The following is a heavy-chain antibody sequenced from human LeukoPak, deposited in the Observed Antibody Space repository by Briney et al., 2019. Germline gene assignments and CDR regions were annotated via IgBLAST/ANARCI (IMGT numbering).Heavy chain of an antibody. CDR3: ARRDPNSDGSDLFDY. Sequence: GGSLRLSCAASGFTFCSYSMNWVRHAPGKGLEWVSSISSSSSYIYYADSVKGRFTISRDNAKNSLYLQMNSLRAEDTAVYYCARRDPNSDGSDLFDYWGQGTLVTVSS. J-gene: IGHJ4*02. V-gene: IGHV3-21*01. D-gene: IGHD2-21*02. CDR1: GFTFCSYS. CDR2: ISSSSSYI.